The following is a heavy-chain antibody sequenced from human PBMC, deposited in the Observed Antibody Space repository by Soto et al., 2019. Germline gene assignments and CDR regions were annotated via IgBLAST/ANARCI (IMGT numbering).Heavy chain of an antibody. CDR1: GGSLSSGAYY. Sequence: PSEELCVTCTVSGGSLSSGAYYLIWFRQQPGKGLEWIGYIYYSGSTYYYPCLKSRVTISVYTSKNQFSLKLSSVTAADTAVYFFAKVGSYAGGRYNAYEISCQGTMVT. CDR3: AKVGSYAGGRYNAYEI. D-gene: IGHD2-15*01. V-gene: IGHV4-31*03. CDR2: IYYSGST. J-gene: IGHJ3*02.